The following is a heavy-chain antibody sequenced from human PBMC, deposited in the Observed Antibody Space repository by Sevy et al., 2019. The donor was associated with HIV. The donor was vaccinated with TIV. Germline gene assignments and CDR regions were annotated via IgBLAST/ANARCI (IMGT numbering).Heavy chain of an antibody. CDR1: GYTFTGYY. CDR2: INPNSGGT. D-gene: IGHD3-22*01. V-gene: IGHV1-2*04. J-gene: IGHJ5*02. Sequence: ASVKVSCKASGYTFTGYYMHWVRQAPGQGLEWMGWINPNSGGTNYAQKFQGWVTMTRDTSISTAYMGLSRLRSDDTAVYYCARATYYDSSGDLKGDWFDPWGQGTLVTVSS. CDR3: ARATYYDSSGDLKGDWFDP.